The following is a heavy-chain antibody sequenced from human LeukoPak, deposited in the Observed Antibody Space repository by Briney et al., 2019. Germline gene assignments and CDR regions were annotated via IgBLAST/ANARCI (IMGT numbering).Heavy chain of an antibody. V-gene: IGHV3-7*01. J-gene: IGHJ4*02. CDR2: MKKDGSET. Sequence: GGSLRLSCVVSGFTFSSYSMIWVRQAPGKGLQWVANMKKDGSETKYVESVKGRFTISRDNAKNSLYLQMNSLRAEDTAVYYCGRHRSGAGTYFIDYWGQGTLVSVSS. D-gene: IGHD3-10*01. CDR1: GFTFSSYS. CDR3: GRHRSGAGTYFIDY.